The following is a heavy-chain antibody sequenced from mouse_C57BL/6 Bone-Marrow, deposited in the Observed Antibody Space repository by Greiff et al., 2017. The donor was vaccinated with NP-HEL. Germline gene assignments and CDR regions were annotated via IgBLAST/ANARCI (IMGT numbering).Heavy chain of an antibody. CDR2: ISYDGSN. Sequence: EVQLVESGPGLVKPSQSLSLTCSVTGYSITSGYYWNWIRQFPGNKLEWMGYISYDGSNNYNPSLKNRISITRDTSKNQFFLKLNSVTTEDTATYYCARGEDYYGSSSRVWFAYWGQGTLVTVSA. CDR3: ARGEDYYGSSSRVWFAY. J-gene: IGHJ3*01. D-gene: IGHD1-1*01. V-gene: IGHV3-6*01. CDR1: GYSITSGYY.